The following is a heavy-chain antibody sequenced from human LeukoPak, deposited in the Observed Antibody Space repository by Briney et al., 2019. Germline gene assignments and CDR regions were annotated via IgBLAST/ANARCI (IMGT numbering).Heavy chain of an antibody. CDR3: ARGHGYYYYGMDV. Sequence: SETLSLTCAVYGGSFSGYYWSWIRQPPGMGLEWIGEINHSGSTNYNPSLKSRVTISVDTSKNQFSLKLSSVTAADTAVYYCARGHGYYYYGMDVWGKGTTVTVSS. CDR2: INHSGST. V-gene: IGHV4-34*01. J-gene: IGHJ6*04. CDR1: GGSFSGYY.